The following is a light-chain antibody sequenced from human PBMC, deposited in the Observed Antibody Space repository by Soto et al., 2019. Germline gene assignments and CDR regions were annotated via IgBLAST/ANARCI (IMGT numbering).Light chain of an antibody. J-gene: IGLJ1*01. CDR3: SSYTNSNTLHV. CDR2: EVS. V-gene: IGLV2-14*01. Sequence: QSALTQPASVSGSPGQSITISCTGTSSDVGANNYVSWYQQHPGKAPKLMIYEVSLRPSGVSYRFSGSKSANTASLTISGLQAEDEGDYYCSSYTNSNTLHVFGPGTQLTVL. CDR1: SSDVGANNY.